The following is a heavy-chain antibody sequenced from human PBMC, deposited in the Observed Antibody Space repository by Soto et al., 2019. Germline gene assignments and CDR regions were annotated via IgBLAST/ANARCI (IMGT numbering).Heavy chain of an antibody. D-gene: IGHD2-15*01. J-gene: IGHJ3*02. Sequence: QAQLVQSGAEVKKPGASVNISCKASGYTFTNYGFIWVRQAPGHGLEWVGWISPYNGKTEYAQNLQGRVTMIRDKPTSTAYMQLRSLISDDTAVYYCARDIYGGNCCDAFDIWGQGTMVTVSS. CDR2: ISPYNGKT. CDR3: ARDIYGGNCCDAFDI. CDR1: GYTFTNYG. V-gene: IGHV1-18*01.